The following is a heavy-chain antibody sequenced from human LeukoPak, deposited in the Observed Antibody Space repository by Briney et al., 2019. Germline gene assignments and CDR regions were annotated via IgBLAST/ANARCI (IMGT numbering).Heavy chain of an antibody. Sequence: GGSLRLSCAASGFTFSNSYMSWIRQAPGKGLEWISYISSSSSTIYYADSVKGRFTISRDNAKNSLYLQMNSLRAEDTAVYYCARDSAFDIWGQGTMVTVSS. V-gene: IGHV3-11*04. J-gene: IGHJ3*02. CDR2: ISSSSSTI. CDR1: GFTFSNSY. CDR3: ARDSAFDI.